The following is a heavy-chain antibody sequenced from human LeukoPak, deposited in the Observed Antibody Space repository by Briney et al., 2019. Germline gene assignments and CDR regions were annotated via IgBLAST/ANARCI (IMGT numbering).Heavy chain of an antibody. CDR3: ARGVEMATIFYY. J-gene: IGHJ4*02. Sequence: ASVKVSCKASGGTFSSYAISWVRQAPGQGLEWMGGIIPIFGTANYAQKFQGRVTITADESTSTAYMELSSLRSEDTAVYYCARGVEMATIFYYWGQGTLVTVSS. CDR1: GGTFSSYA. V-gene: IGHV1-69*13. D-gene: IGHD5-24*01. CDR2: IIPIFGTA.